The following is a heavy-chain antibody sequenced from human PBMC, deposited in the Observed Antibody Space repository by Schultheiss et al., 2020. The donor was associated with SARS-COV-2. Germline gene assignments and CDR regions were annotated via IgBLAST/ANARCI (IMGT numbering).Heavy chain of an antibody. V-gene: IGHV3-21*01. J-gene: IGHJ5*02. D-gene: IGHD5-12*01. CDR1: GFTFSSYS. CDR3: AREGYSGYDTAWFDP. Sequence: GGSLRLSCAASGFTFSSYSMNWVRQAPGKGLEWVSSISSSSSYIYYADSVKGRFTISRDNAKNSLYLQMNSLRAEDTAVYYCAREGYSGYDTAWFDPWGQGTLVTVSS. CDR2: ISSSSSYI.